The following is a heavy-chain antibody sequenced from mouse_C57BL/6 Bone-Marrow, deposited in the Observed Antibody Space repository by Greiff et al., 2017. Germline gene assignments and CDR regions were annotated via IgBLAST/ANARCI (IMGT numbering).Heavy chain of an antibody. V-gene: IGHV1-61*01. D-gene: IGHD2-5*01. J-gene: IGHJ3*01. CDR2: IYPSDSET. CDR1: GYTFTSYW. Sequence: QVQLQQPGAELVRPGSSVKLSCKASGYTFTSYWMDWVKQRPGQGLEWIGNIYPSDSETHYNQKFKDKATLTVDKSSSTAYMQLSSLTSEDSAVXYCARSPPPYYSNYLAYWGQGTLVTVSA. CDR3: ARSPPPYYSNYLAY.